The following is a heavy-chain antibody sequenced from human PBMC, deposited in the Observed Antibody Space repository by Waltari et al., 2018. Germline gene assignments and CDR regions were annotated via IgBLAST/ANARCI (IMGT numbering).Heavy chain of an antibody. V-gene: IGHV3-7*01. CDR1: GFTFSSYW. CDR2: IKQDGSEK. Sequence: EVQLVESGGGLVQPGGSLRLSCAASGFTFSSYWMSWVRQAPGKGLEWVANIKQDGSEKYYVDSVKGRFTISRDNAKNSLYLQMNSLRAEDTAVYYCARPLYSSSWYGGYWGQGTLVTVSS. J-gene: IGHJ4*02. D-gene: IGHD6-13*01. CDR3: ARPLYSSSWYGGY.